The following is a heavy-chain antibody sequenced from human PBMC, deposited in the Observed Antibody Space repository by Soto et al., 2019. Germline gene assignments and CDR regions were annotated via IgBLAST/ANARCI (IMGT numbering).Heavy chain of an antibody. CDR1: TGSFSDYH. Sequence: PSETLSLTCAVYTGSFSDYHWSWIRQPPGKGLEWIGEINHSGSTNYNPSLKSRVTISVDTSKNQFSLKLTSMTAADTAVYYCARTGHLFDYWGQGISVTVSS. CDR3: ARTGHLFDY. J-gene: IGHJ4*02. CDR2: INHSGST. V-gene: IGHV4-34*01.